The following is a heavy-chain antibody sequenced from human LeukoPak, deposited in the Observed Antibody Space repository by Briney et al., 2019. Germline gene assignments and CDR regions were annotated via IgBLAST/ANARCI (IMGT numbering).Heavy chain of an antibody. CDR2: ISWNSGSI. V-gene: IGHV3-9*01. CDR1: GFTFDDYA. Sequence: GGSLRLSCAASGFTFDDYAMHWVRQAPGKGLEWVSGISWNSGSIGYADSVKGRFTISRDNAKNSLYLQMNSLRAEDTAVYYCARARATWYDSSGFPNDAFDIWGQGTMVTVSS. CDR3: ARARATWYDSSGFPNDAFDI. J-gene: IGHJ3*02. D-gene: IGHD3-22*01.